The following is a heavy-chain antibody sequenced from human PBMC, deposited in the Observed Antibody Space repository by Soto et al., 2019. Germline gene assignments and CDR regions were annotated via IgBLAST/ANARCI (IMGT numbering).Heavy chain of an antibody. CDR3: ARERSSSWRFDY. CDR1: GYTFTSYD. CDR2: MNPNSGNT. V-gene: IGHV1-8*01. J-gene: IGHJ4*02. D-gene: IGHD6-13*01. Sequence: QVQLVQSGAEVKKPGASVKVSCKASGYTFTSYDINWVRQATGQGLEWMGWMNPNSGNTGYAQKFQGRVTXXRXXSISTAYMELSSLRSEDTAVYYCARERSSSWRFDYWGQGTLVTVSS.